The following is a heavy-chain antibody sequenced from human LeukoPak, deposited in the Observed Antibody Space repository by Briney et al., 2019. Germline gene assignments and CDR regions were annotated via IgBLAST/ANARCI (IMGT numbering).Heavy chain of an antibody. CDR3: AKSSGSGFDH. Sequence: PGGSLTLASVASGFTFSDHDMHWVRQAPGKGLGWVNFIRKDGSHKFYVDSVRGRFTIFRDNSKNTVSLQMNSLRTDDTAVYFCAKSSGSGFDHWGQGTLVTVSS. CDR2: IRKDGSHK. CDR1: GFTFSDHD. V-gene: IGHV3-30*02. D-gene: IGHD1-26*01. J-gene: IGHJ4*02.